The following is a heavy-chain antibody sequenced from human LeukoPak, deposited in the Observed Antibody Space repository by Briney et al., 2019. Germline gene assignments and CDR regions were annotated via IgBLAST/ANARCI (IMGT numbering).Heavy chain of an antibody. CDR1: GGSISSYY. Sequence: KPSETLSLTCTVSGGSISSYYWSWIRQPAGKGLEWIGRIYTSGSTNYNPSLKSRVTMSVDTSKNQFSLKLSSVTAADTAVYYCARDSERFYPYRLNAFDIWGQGTMVTVSS. CDR3: ARDSERFYPYRLNAFDI. V-gene: IGHV4-4*07. J-gene: IGHJ3*02. CDR2: IYTSGST. D-gene: IGHD5-18*01.